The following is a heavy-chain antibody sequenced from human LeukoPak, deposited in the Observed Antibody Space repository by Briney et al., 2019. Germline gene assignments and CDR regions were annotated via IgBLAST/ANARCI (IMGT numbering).Heavy chain of an antibody. D-gene: IGHD7-27*01. Sequence: GGSLRLSCVVSGFTFSSYAMSWVRQAPGKGLEWVSVIIGSGGSTYYADSVKGRFTISRDNSKNTLYLQMNSLRAEDTAVNYCAKDKNWAFDYWGQGTLVTVSS. CDR2: IIGSGGST. V-gene: IGHV3-23*01. J-gene: IGHJ4*02. CDR1: GFTFSSYA. CDR3: AKDKNWAFDY.